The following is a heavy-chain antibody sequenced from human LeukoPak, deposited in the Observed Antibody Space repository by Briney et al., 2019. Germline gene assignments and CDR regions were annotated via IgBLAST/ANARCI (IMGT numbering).Heavy chain of an antibody. V-gene: IGHV1-8*01. CDR1: GCPFTSYD. Sequence: PGAAVKFSCKAAGCPFTSYDIKWGRQATGQGLEGMGWINHNSGNTSYAQKFQGRPTMTRNPSISTAYMELSSLRSEDTAVYYCARGLLQWLVYYYYYMDVWGKGTTVTVSS. CDR3: ARGLLQWLVYYYYYMDV. D-gene: IGHD6-19*01. CDR2: INHNSGNT. J-gene: IGHJ6*03.